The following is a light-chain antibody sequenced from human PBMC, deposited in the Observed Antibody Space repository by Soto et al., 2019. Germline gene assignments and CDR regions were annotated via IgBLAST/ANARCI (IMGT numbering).Light chain of an antibody. CDR3: QQYNNRPRT. J-gene: IGKJ1*01. V-gene: IGKV3-15*01. CDR2: GAS. Sequence: EIVMTQSPATLSVSPGERATLSCRASQSVSSNLAWYQQKPGQAPRLLIYGASTRATGIPARFSGSGSGTEFTLTISSLQSEDFAVYYCQQYNNRPRTFGQGTKVDIK. CDR1: QSVSSN.